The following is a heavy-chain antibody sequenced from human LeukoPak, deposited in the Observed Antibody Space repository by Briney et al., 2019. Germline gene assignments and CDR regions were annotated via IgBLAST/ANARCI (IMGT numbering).Heavy chain of an antibody. CDR2: ISGSGGTT. Sequence: GGSLRLSCAASGFTFSIFAMSWVRQAPGKGLEWVSVISGSGGTTYYADSVKGRFTISRDNSKNTLYLQIDSLRVEDTAVYYCAREVSGHDYWGQGTLVTVSS. CDR3: AREVSGHDY. J-gene: IGHJ4*02. D-gene: IGHD6-19*01. V-gene: IGHV3-23*01. CDR1: GFTFSIFA.